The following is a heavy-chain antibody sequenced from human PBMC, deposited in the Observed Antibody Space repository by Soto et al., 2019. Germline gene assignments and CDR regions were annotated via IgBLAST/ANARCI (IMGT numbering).Heavy chain of an antibody. V-gene: IGHV3-21*01. CDR3: AREGIAAALDY. D-gene: IGHD6-13*01. J-gene: IGHJ4*02. Sequence: EVQLVESGGGLVKPGGSLRLSCAASGFTFSSYSMNWVRQAPGKGLEWVSSISSSSSYIYYTDSVKGRFTISRDNAKNSLYLQVNSLRAEDTAVYYCAREGIAAALDYWGQGTLVTVSS. CDR1: GFTFSSYS. CDR2: ISSSSSYI.